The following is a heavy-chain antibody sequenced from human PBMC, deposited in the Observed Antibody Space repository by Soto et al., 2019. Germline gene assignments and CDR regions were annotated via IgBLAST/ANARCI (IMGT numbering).Heavy chain of an antibody. CDR1: GFTFSSYS. J-gene: IGHJ4*02. CDR2: ISSSSTI. Sequence: GGSLRLSCAASGFTFSSYSMNWVRQAPGKGLEWVSYISSSSTIYYADSVKGRFTISRDNAKNSLYLQMNSLRAEDTAVYYCARADEPFFGVVTHPHFDYWGQGTLVTVSS. V-gene: IGHV3-48*01. CDR3: ARADEPFFGVVTHPHFDY. D-gene: IGHD3-3*01.